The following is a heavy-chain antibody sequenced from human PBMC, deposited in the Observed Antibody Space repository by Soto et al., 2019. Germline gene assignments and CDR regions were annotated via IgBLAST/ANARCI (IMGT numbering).Heavy chain of an antibody. CDR3: ARAASQARLGYCSSTSCLAIGAFDI. Sequence: GGSLRLSCAASGFTVSSNYMSWVRQAPGKGLEWVSVIYSGGSTYYADSVKGRFTISRDNSKNTLYLQMKSLRAEDTAGYYCARAASQARLGYCSSTSCLAIGAFDIWGQGTMVTVSS. D-gene: IGHD2-2*01. V-gene: IGHV3-66*01. CDR2: IYSGGST. J-gene: IGHJ3*02. CDR1: GFTVSSNY.